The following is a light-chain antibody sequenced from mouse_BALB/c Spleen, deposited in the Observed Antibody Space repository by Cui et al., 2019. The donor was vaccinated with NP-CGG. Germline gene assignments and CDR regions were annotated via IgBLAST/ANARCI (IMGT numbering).Light chain of an antibody. CDR2: DTN. CDR3: ALWYSNHWV. V-gene: IGLV1*01. J-gene: IGLJ1*01. Sequence: QVVVTQVSALTTSPGETVTLTCRSSTGAVTTTNYANWVQEKPDHLFTGLIGDTNNRVPGVPARFSGSLIGDKAALIITGAQTEDETIYFCALWYSNHWVFGGGTKLTVL. CDR1: TGAVTTTNY.